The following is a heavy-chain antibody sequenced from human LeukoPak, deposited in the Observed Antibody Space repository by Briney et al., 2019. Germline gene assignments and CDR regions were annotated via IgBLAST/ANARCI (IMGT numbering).Heavy chain of an antibody. V-gene: IGHV4-34*01. D-gene: IGHD1-26*01. CDR3: ARTYSGSYYARYYFDY. J-gene: IGHJ4*02. Sequence: SETLSLTCAVYGGSFSGYYWSWIRQPPGKGLEWIGEINHSGSTSYNPSLKSRVTISVDTSKNQFSLKLSSVTAADTAVYYCARTYSGSYYARYYFDYWGQGTLVTVSS. CDR2: INHSGST. CDR1: GGSFSGYY.